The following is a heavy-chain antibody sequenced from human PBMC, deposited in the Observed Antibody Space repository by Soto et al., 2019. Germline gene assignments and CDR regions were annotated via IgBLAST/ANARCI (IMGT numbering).Heavy chain of an antibody. CDR2: INGDGSIT. CDR1: GFTFSSYW. CDR3: TRDPYVLRFLEWLPPGGEYSMDV. Sequence: EVQLVESGGGLVQPGGSLRLSCAASGFTFSSYWMHWVRQAPGEGLVWVSRINGDGSITTYADSVKGRFSISRDNAKNSLYLQMNSLRAEDTAVYYCTRDPYVLRFLEWLPPGGEYSMDVWGQVTTVTVSS. J-gene: IGHJ6*02. V-gene: IGHV3-74*01. D-gene: IGHD3-3*01.